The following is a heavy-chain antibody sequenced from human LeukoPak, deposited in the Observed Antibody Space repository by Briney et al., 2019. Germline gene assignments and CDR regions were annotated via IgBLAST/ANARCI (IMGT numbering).Heavy chain of an antibody. CDR1: GYTFTGSY. CDR3: ARVGAQADAFDI. V-gene: IGHV1-2*05. CDR2: INPNSGGT. Sequence: ASVKVSCKASGYTFTGSYMHWVRQAPGQGLEWMGRINPNSGGTNYAQKFQGRVTMTRDTSISTAYMELSRLRSDDTGVYDCARVGAQADAFDIWGQRTMVTVSS. J-gene: IGHJ3*02. D-gene: IGHD3-16*01.